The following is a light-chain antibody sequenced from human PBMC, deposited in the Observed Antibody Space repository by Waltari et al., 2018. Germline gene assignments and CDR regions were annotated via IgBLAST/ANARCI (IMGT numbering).Light chain of an antibody. Sequence: SDELTQPSSVSVAPGQTARITCSGDALPRQYSSWYQKKSGQAPVMVMDRDNERTSGIPERFSVSRSGTTFTLIISGVQAEDEAEYYCQSPDSSGTYVIFGGGTKLTVL. J-gene: IGLJ2*01. CDR3: QSPDSSGTYVI. V-gene: IGLV3-25*03. CDR1: ALPRQY. CDR2: RDN.